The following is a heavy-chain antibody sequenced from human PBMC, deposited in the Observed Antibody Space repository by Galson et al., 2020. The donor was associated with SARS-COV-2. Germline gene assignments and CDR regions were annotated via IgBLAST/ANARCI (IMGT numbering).Heavy chain of an antibody. CDR1: GGSISLYY. Sequence: SETLSLTCTVSGGSISLYYCTWIRQPPGKGLEWIGNIHNSGRTNYNPSLKSRVTISLDTSKKQFSLKLNSVTAADTAVYYCARDRGLFGMDVWGQGTTVTVSS. CDR2: IHNSGRT. V-gene: IGHV4-59*12. J-gene: IGHJ6*02. D-gene: IGHD3-3*01. CDR3: ARDRGLFGMDV.